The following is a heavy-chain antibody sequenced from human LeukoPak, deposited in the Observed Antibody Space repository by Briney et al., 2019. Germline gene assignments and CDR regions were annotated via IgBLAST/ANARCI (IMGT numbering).Heavy chain of an antibody. J-gene: IGHJ4*02. Sequence: GGSLRLSCAASGFTVSSNYMSWVRQAPGKGLEWVSVIYSGGSTYYADSVKGRFTISRDNSKNTLYLQMNSLRAEDTAVYYCARDTGSSGWHNLDYWGQGTLVTVSS. D-gene: IGHD6-19*01. CDR2: IYSGGST. CDR1: GFTVSSNY. V-gene: IGHV3-53*01. CDR3: ARDTGSSGWHNLDY.